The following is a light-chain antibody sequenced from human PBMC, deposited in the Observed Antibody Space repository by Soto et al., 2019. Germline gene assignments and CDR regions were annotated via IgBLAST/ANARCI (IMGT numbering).Light chain of an antibody. V-gene: IGKV3-15*01. CDR3: QQYNNWPPA. CDR1: QSVSGN. CDR2: GAS. Sequence: EIVMAQSPATLSVSPGERATLSCRASQSVSGNLAWYQQKPGQAPRLRIYGASTRATGIPARFSGSGSGTEFTLTISRLQSEDFAVYYCQQYNNWPPAFGQGTKVEIK. J-gene: IGKJ1*01.